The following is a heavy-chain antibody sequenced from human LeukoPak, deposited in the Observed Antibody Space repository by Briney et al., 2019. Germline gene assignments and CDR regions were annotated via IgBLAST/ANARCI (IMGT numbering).Heavy chain of an antibody. CDR2: IYSGGNT. Sequence: GGSLRLSCAASGFTVSSNYMSWVRQAPGKGLEWVSDIYSGGNTSYAESVKGRFTISRDNSKNTMSVQMDDLRAEDTAVYYCTRYNNDHFDYWGQGTLVTVSS. V-gene: IGHV3-66*01. J-gene: IGHJ4*02. CDR1: GFTVSSNY. D-gene: IGHD1-14*01. CDR3: TRYNNDHFDY.